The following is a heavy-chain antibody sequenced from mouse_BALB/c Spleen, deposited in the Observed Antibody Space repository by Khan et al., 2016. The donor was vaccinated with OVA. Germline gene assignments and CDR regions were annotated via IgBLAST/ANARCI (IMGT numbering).Heavy chain of an antibody. V-gene: IGHV3-2*02. CDR2: INYSGHT. CDR1: GYSITSEYA. D-gene: IGHD2-4*01. Sequence: EVQLQESGPGLVKPSQSLSLTCTVTGYSITSEYAWNWIRQFPGNELEWMGYINYSGHTRYNPSLKSRISITRDTSKNQFFLQLTSVTTEDTATYYCTRKDYYDYDPFPYWGQGTLVTVS. J-gene: IGHJ3*01. CDR3: TRKDYYDYDPFPY.